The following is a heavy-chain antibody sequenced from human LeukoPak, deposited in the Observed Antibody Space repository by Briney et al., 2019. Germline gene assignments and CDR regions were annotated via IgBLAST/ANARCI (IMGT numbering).Heavy chain of an antibody. V-gene: IGHV3-11*06. CDR1: GFTFSDCP. J-gene: IGHJ4*02. CDR2: INKDSKYI. CDR3: ARDDTSGWYSLD. D-gene: IGHD6-13*01. Sequence: PGGSLRLSCSASGFTFSDCPMIWVRQAPGRGLQWLSYINKDSKYIYYSESVRGRFTISRDNAKNSLFLQMNSLRADDTAVYYCARDDTSGWYSLDWGQGDLVTVSS.